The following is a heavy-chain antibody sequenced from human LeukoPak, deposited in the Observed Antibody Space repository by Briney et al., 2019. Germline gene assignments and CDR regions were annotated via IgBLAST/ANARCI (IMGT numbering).Heavy chain of an antibody. CDR2: IYPGDSDT. CDR3: ATSWGAGAFDI. V-gene: IGHV5-51*01. J-gene: IGHJ3*02. CDR1: GYRITSYW. Sequence: PGESQKISCKASGYRITSYWIGWVRQIPGKGLEWMGIIYPGDSDTRYSPSFQGQVTISADKSISTAYLQWSSLKASDTAMYYCATSWGAGAFDIWGQGTMVTVSS. D-gene: IGHD7-27*01.